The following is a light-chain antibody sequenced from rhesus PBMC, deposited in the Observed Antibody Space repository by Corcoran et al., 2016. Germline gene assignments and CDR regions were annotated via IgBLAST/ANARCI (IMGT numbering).Light chain of an antibody. J-gene: IGKJ2*01. CDR1: QSVRSS. Sequence: EIVLTQSPATLSLSPGERPTLSCRASQSVRSSLAWYQQKPGQVPRLLIYGATRRAPGIPDRFSGSGSGTDFILTISSLAPEDFAVYYCQRYSKWPYSFGQGTKVEIK. V-gene: IGKV3-42*03. CDR2: GAT. CDR3: QRYSKWPYS.